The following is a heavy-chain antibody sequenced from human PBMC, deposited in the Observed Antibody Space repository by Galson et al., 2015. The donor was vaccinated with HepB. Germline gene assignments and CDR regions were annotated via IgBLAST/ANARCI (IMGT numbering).Heavy chain of an antibody. J-gene: IGHJ4*02. D-gene: IGHD2-2*01. CDR3: ARQATGYCSSTSCYSFFDY. Sequence: QSGAEVKKPGESLRISCKGPGYSFTSYWISWVRQMPGKGLEWMGRIDPSDSYTNYSPSFQGHVTISADKSISTAYLQWSSLKASDTAMYYCARQATGYCSSTSCYSFFDYWGQGTLVTVSS. CDR2: IDPSDSYT. V-gene: IGHV5-10-1*01. CDR1: GYSFTSYW.